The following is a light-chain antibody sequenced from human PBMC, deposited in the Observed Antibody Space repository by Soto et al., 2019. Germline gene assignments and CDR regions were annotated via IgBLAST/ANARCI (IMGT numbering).Light chain of an antibody. CDR2: EVI. V-gene: IGLV2-14*01. Sequence: QSVLTQPASVSGSPGQSITISCTGTSTDVGGYNYVSWYQQHPGKVPKLMIYEVIYRPSGVSDRFSGSKSGNTASLTISGLQAEDEADYYCRSYTSSDTLVFGGGTKLTVL. CDR1: STDVGGYNY. J-gene: IGLJ3*02. CDR3: RSYTSSDTLV.